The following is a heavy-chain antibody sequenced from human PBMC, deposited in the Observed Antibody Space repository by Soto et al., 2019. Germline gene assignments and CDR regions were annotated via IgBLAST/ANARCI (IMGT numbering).Heavy chain of an antibody. CDR1: SGPDRSHN. CDR3: VRQGIDYLHGLVDV. J-gene: IGHJ6*02. CDR2: VYYTGDT. Sequence: QVQLQQSGPRLVKPSETLSLTCTVSSGPDRSHNWGWIRQPPGRGLEWIGYVYYTGDTAYNPSLSGRVTIAAXTXSNDISLTLNSVTAADTAVYYCVRQGIDYLHGLVDVWGQGTTVSVSS. V-gene: IGHV4-59*08. D-gene: IGHD4-17*01.